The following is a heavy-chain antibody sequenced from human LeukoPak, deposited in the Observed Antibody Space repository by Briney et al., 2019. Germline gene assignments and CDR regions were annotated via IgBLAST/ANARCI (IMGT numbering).Heavy chain of an antibody. Sequence: PGGSLRLSCVASGFTFTGHSMHWVRQAPGKGLEWVAVVGNDEKTIFYADSLKGRFTISRDNAKSSLYLQMNSLRADDTAVYYCARVAEAAAFDYWGQGTLVTVSS. D-gene: IGHD6-13*01. CDR2: VGNDEKTI. V-gene: IGHV3-30*04. CDR1: GFTFTGHS. J-gene: IGHJ4*02. CDR3: ARVAEAAAFDY.